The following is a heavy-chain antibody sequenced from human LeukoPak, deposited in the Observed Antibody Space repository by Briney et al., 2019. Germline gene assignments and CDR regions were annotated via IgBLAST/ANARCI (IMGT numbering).Heavy chain of an antibody. CDR2: INKDGSDK. CDR3: VRFPTGFDY. J-gene: IGHJ4*02. CDR1: GFTFSNFW. V-gene: IGHV3-7*05. D-gene: IGHD4-17*01. Sequence: GGSLRPSCAASGFTFSNFWMTWVRQAPGKGLEWVASINKDGSDKYYVDSVKGRFTISRDNAKNSLYLQMNSLRGEDTAVYYCVRFPTGFDYWGQGILVTVSS.